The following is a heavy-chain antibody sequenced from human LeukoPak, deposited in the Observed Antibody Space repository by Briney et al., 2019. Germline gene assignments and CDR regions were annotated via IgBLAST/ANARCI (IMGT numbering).Heavy chain of an antibody. CDR1: GYTFTGCY. Sequence: GASVKVSCKASGYTFTGCYMHWVRQAPGQGLEWMGWINPNSGGTNYAQKFQGRVTMTRDTSISTAYMELSRLRSDDTAVYYCAQDYVTVTKFFPDAFDIWGQGTMVTVSS. V-gene: IGHV1-2*02. D-gene: IGHD4-17*01. J-gene: IGHJ3*02. CDR2: INPNSGGT. CDR3: AQDYVTVTKFFPDAFDI.